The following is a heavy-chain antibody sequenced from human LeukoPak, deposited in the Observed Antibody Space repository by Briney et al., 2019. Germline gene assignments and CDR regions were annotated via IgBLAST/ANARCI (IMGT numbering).Heavy chain of an antibody. CDR2: ISGYNGNT. V-gene: IGHV1-18*01. Sequence: ASVKVSCKASGYTFNRYGVTGVRQAPGQGLEGMGWISGYNGNTNYAQKLQGRVTMTTDTSTNMAYMEVWGLRSDDTAVYYCARDSSSSWYGFLDSWGQGTLVTVSS. CDR1: GYTFNRYG. CDR3: ARDSSSSWYGFLDS. D-gene: IGHD6-13*01. J-gene: IGHJ4*02.